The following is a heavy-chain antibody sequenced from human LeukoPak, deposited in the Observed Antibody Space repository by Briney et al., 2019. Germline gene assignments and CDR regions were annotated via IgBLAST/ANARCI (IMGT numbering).Heavy chain of an antibody. CDR3: ARVSSSWYQDWYFDL. CDR1: DGSFSGYY. J-gene: IGHJ2*01. Sequence: SSETLSLTCAVYDGSFSGYYWSWIRQPPGKGLEWIGEINHSGSTNYNPSLKSRVTISVDTSKNQFSLKLSSVTAADTAMYYCARVSSSWYQDWYFDLWGRGTLVTVPS. V-gene: IGHV4-34*01. D-gene: IGHD6-13*01. CDR2: INHSGST.